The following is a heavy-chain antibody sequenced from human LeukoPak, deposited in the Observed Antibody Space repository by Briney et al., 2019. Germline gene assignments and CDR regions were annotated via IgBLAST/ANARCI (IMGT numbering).Heavy chain of an antibody. J-gene: IGHJ4*02. V-gene: IGHV4-59*01. CDR1: GGSISSYH. CDR2: IYYSGST. CDR3: ARGTNYYDSSGYIGDFFDY. Sequence: SETLSLTCTVSGGSISSYHWSWIRQPPGKGLEWIGYIYYSGSTNYNPSLKSRVTISVDTSKNQFSLKLSSATAADTAVYYCARGTNYYDSSGYIGDFFDYWGQGTLVTVSS. D-gene: IGHD3-22*01.